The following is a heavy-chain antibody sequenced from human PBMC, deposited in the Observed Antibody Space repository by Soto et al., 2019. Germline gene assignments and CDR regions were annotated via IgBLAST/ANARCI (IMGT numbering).Heavy chain of an antibody. J-gene: IGHJ3*02. Sequence: HPGGSLRLSCAASGFSFSSYAMSWVRQAPGKGLEWVSAISGSGGSTYYADSVKGRFTISRDNSKNTLYLQMNSLRAEDTAVYYCAKSAVAGWDAFDIWGQGTMVTVSS. CDR3: AKSAVAGWDAFDI. V-gene: IGHV3-23*01. D-gene: IGHD6-19*01. CDR2: ISGSGGST. CDR1: GFSFSSYA.